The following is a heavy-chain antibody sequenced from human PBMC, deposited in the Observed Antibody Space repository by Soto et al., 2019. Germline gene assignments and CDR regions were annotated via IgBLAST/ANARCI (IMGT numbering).Heavy chain of an antibody. V-gene: IGHV3-30*03. Sequence: PGGSLRLSCAASEFTFSNYAMHWVRQPPGKGLQWLAVISYDGNNKYYADSVEGRFTISRDNSKNTVYLQMNSLRAEDTAVYYCASEPVKSDRNGYPLFDCRGQGTQVTVSS. CDR2: ISYDGNNK. CDR1: EFTFSNYA. D-gene: IGHD3-22*01. CDR3: ASEPVKSDRNGYPLFDC. J-gene: IGHJ4*02.